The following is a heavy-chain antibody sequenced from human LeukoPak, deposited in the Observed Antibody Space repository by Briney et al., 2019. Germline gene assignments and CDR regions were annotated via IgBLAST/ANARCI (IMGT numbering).Heavy chain of an antibody. J-gene: IGHJ4*02. CDR3: ARDPEEWLVPIDS. V-gene: IGHV3-7*01. CDR2: INQDGSEE. D-gene: IGHD6-19*01. CDR1: GFIFNTHW. Sequence: GRSLRLSCAASGFIFNTHWMNWVRQAPGKGLEWVASINQDGSEEKYVDSVKGRFTISRDNARNSLFLQMNNLRAEDTAVHYCARDPEEWLVPIDSWGQGTLVTVSS.